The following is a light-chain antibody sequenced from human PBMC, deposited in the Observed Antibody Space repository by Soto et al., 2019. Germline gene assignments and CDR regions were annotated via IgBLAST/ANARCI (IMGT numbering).Light chain of an antibody. Sequence: EIVLTQSPGTLSLSPGEGATLSCRASQSVSYNYLAWYQQKPGQAPRLLISGASRRATGIPDRFSGSGSGTEFTLTISRLEPEDFAVYYCQQYVNSPFTFGPGTKVDI. V-gene: IGKV3-20*01. CDR3: QQYVNSPFT. CDR2: GAS. J-gene: IGKJ3*01. CDR1: QSVSYNY.